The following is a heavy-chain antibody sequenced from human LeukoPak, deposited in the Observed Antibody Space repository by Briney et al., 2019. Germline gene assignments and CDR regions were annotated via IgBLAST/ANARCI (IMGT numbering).Heavy chain of an antibody. V-gene: IGHV3-21*01. CDR3: ARDRGIVGAISEFWDI. J-gene: IGHJ3*02. D-gene: IGHD1-26*01. CDR1: GFTFSSYS. CDR2: ISSSSSYI. Sequence: GGSLRLSCAASGFTFSSYSMNWVRQAPGKGLEWVSSISSSSSYIYYADSVKGRFTISRDNAKNSLYLQMNSLRAEDTAVYYCARDRGIVGAISEFWDIWGQGTMVTVSS.